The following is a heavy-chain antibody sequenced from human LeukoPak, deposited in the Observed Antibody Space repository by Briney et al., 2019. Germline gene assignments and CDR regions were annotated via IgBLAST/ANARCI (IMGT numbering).Heavy chain of an antibody. CDR1: GFTFSSYS. D-gene: IGHD2-15*01. Sequence: PGGSLRLSCAASGFTFSSYSMNWVRQAPGKGLEWVSSISSSSSYIYYADSVKGRFTISRDNAKNSLYLQMNSLRAEDTAVYYCARDVCSGGSCYGFDYWGQGTLVTVSS. CDR3: ARDVCSGGSCYGFDY. V-gene: IGHV3-21*01. CDR2: ISSSSSYI. J-gene: IGHJ4*02.